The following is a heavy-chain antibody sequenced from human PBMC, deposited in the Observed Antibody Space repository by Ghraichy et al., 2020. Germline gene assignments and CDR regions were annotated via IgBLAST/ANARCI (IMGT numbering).Heavy chain of an antibody. V-gene: IGHV4-39*07. J-gene: IGHJ4*02. Sequence: SETLSLTCTVSGGSISSSTYYWGWIRQPPGKGLEWIGSMYYDGRAYYNLSLKSRVTISIDTSKNQFSLKLYSVTAADTAVYYCARDPIAVAGTPLDYWGQGILVAVSS. CDR1: GGSISSSTYY. D-gene: IGHD6-19*01. CDR3: ARDPIAVAGTPLDY. CDR2: MYYDGRA.